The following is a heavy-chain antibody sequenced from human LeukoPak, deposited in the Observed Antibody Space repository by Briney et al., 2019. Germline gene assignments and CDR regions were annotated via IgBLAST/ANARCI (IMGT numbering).Heavy chain of an antibody. CDR2: ISISSNYI. CDR3: ARGSRLGVVERDAFGI. CDR1: GFTFSRYS. J-gene: IGHJ3*02. D-gene: IGHD3-3*01. V-gene: IGHV3-21*01. Sequence: AGGSLRLSCAASGFTFSRYSMNWVRQAPGKGLEWVSSISISSNYIYYPDSLKGRFTISRDNAKNSLYLQMNSLRAEDTAVYYCARGSRLGVVERDAFGIWGQGTMVTVSS.